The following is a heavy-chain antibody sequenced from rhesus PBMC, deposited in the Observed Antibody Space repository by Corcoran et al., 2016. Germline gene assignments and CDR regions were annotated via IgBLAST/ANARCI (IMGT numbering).Heavy chain of an antibody. V-gene: IGHV4-122*02. D-gene: IGHD4-23*01. J-gene: IGHJ2*01. Sequence: QVQLQESGPGLVKPSDTLSLTCAVSGGSISSGYYYWSWIRQPPGKGLEWIGYITDNGRTTYNPSIKRRVTISRDTSKNQFSLKLSSVTAADTAVYYCARVNTVYWYFDLWGPGTPITISS. CDR2: ITDNGRT. CDR1: GGSISSGYYY. CDR3: ARVNTVYWYFDL.